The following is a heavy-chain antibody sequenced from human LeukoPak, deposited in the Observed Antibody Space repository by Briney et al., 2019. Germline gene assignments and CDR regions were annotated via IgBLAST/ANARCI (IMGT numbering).Heavy chain of an antibody. V-gene: IGHV3-23*01. CDR3: AKDRSSGWYLVGMDV. J-gene: IGHJ6*02. Sequence: GGSLRLSCAASGFTFSSYAMSWVRQAPGKGLEWVSAISGSGGSTYYADSVKGRFTISRDNSKNTLYLQMNSLRAEDTAVYYRAKDRSSGWYLVGMDVWGQGTTVTVSS. CDR2: ISGSGGST. CDR1: GFTFSSYA. D-gene: IGHD6-19*01.